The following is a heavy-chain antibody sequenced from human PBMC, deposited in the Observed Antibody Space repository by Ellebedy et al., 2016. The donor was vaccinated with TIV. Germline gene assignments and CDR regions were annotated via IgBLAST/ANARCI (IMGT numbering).Heavy chain of an antibody. CDR1: GYTFTSNG. CDR3: ARLNSGTFDY. CDR2: ISAYNGNT. J-gene: IGHJ4*02. Sequence: ASVKVSCXASGYTFTSNGITWVRQAPGQGLEWMGWISAYNGNTNYAQKFQGRVTMTTDTSTSTAHMELRSLRSDDTAVYYCARLNSGTFDYWGQGTLVTVSS. V-gene: IGHV1-18*01. D-gene: IGHD1-26*01.